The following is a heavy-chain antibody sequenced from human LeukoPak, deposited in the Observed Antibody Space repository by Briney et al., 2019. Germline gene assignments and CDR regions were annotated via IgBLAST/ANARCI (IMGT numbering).Heavy chain of an antibody. Sequence: GRSLRLSCAASGFTFSSYAMHWVRQAPGKGLEWVAVISYDGSNKYYADSVKGRFTISRDNSKNTLYLQMNSLRAEDTAVYYCAKAIKTTVTTNGHYYYYGMDVWGQGTTVTVSS. CDR1: GFTFSSYA. CDR3: AKAIKTTVTTNGHYYYYGMDV. CDR2: ISYDGSNK. D-gene: IGHD4-11*01. J-gene: IGHJ6*02. V-gene: IGHV3-30-3*01.